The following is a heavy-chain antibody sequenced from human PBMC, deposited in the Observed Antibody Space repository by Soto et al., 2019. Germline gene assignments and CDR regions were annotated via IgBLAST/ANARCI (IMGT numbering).Heavy chain of an antibody. D-gene: IGHD3-22*01. CDR2: ISAYNGNT. CDR3: ARDYYDSSGYYPDDAFDI. J-gene: IGHJ3*02. V-gene: IGHV1-18*01. CDR1: GYTFTSYG. Sequence: ASVKVSCKASGYTFTSYGISWVRQAPGQGLEWMGWISAYNGNTNYAQKLQGRVTMTTDTSTSTAYMELRSLRSDDTAVYYCARDYYDSSGYYPDDAFDIWGQGTMVTVS.